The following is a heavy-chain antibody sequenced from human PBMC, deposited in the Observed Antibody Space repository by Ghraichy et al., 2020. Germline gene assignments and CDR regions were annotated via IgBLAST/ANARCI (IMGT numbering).Heavy chain of an antibody. CDR1: GFTFSSYA. V-gene: IGHV3-30-3*01. CDR3: ARGGFMAAYFDY. Sequence: LSLTCAASGFTFSSYAMHWVRQAPGKGLEWVAVISYDGSNKYYADSVKGRFTISRDNSKNTLYLQMNSLRAEDTAVYYCARGGFMAAYFDYWGQGTLVTVSS. CDR2: ISYDGSNK. J-gene: IGHJ4*02. D-gene: IGHD5-24*01.